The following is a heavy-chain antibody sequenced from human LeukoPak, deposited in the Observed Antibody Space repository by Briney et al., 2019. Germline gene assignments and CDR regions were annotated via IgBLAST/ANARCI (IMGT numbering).Heavy chain of an antibody. CDR2: ISYDGSNK. J-gene: IGHJ6*02. CDR1: GFTLSSYA. CDR3: ARSTTVTTSSQYYYYYGMDV. D-gene: IGHD4-17*01. Sequence: GGSLRLSCAASGFTLSSYAMSWVRQAPGKGLEWVAVISYDGSNKYYADSVKGRFTISRDNSKNTLYLQMNSLRAEDTAVYYCARSTTVTTSSQYYYYYGMDVWGQGTTVTVSS. V-gene: IGHV3-30-3*01.